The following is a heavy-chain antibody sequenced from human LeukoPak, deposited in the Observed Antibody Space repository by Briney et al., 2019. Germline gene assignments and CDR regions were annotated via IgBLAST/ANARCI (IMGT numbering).Heavy chain of an antibody. V-gene: IGHV3-30*02. Sequence: GGSLRLSCAASGFTFSSYGMHWVRQAPGKGLEWVAFIRYYGSNKYYADSVKGRFTISRDNSKNTLHLQMNSLRAEDTAVYYCAKDPGGYVFDIWGQGTMVTVSS. CDR1: GFTFSSYG. J-gene: IGHJ3*02. D-gene: IGHD5-12*01. CDR3: AKDPGGYVFDI. CDR2: IRYYGSNK.